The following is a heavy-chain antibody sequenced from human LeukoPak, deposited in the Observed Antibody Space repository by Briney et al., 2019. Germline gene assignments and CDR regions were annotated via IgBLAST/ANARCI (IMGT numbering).Heavy chain of an antibody. J-gene: IGHJ5*01. Sequence: RGSLRLSCAASGFTFSDYYMSWIRQAPGKGLEWVSYISSSGSTIYYADSVKGRFTISRDNAKNSLYLQMNSLRAEDTAVYYCVRLRRNSDRSYYYYYYDSWGQGILVTVSS. V-gene: IGHV3-11*04. CDR3: VRLRRNSDRSYYYYYYDS. D-gene: IGHD3-10*01. CDR2: ISSSGSTI. CDR1: GFTFSDYY.